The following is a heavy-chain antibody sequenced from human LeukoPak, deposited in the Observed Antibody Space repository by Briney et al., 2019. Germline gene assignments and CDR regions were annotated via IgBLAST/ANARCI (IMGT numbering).Heavy chain of an antibody. V-gene: IGHV3-48*04. CDR2: ISSSSSRI. D-gene: IGHD2-15*01. Sequence: GGSLRLSCAASGFTFSTYVMNWVRQTPGKGLEWVSYISSSSSRIYYADSVKGRFTISRDNAKNSLYLQMSSLRAEDTAVYYCAHLLLRGPTAWGQGTLVTVSS. CDR1: GFTFSTYV. CDR3: AHLLLRGPTA. J-gene: IGHJ4*02.